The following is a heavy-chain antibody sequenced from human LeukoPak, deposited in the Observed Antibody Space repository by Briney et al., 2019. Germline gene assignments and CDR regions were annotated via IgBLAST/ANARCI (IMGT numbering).Heavy chain of an antibody. V-gene: IGHV3-7*03. D-gene: IGHD6-13*01. CDR3: AKDHMESSSWPHCWFDP. CDR1: GFTFSSYW. CDR2: IKQDGSEK. J-gene: IGHJ5*02. Sequence: PGGSLRLSCAASGFTFSSYWMSWVRQAPGKGLEWVANIKQDGSEKYYVDSVKGRFTISRDNSKNTLYLQMNSLRAEDTAVYYCAKDHMESSSWPHCWFDPWGQGTLVTVSS.